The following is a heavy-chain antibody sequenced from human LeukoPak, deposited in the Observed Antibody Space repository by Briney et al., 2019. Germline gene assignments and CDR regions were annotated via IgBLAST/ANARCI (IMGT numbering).Heavy chain of an antibody. Sequence: GGSLSLSCAASGFTFSDHYMDWVRQAPGKGLEWVGRTRNKANSYTTEYAASVKGRFTISRDDSKNSLYLQMNSLKTEDTAVYYCARVSIAAVDAFDIWGQGTMVTVSS. CDR2: TRNKANSYTT. V-gene: IGHV3-72*01. D-gene: IGHD6-25*01. CDR1: GFTFSDHY. J-gene: IGHJ3*02. CDR3: ARVSIAAVDAFDI.